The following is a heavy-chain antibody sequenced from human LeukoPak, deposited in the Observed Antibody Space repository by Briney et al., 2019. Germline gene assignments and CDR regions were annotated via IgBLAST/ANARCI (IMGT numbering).Heavy chain of an antibody. V-gene: IGHV1-24*01. J-gene: IGHJ5*02. CDR1: GYTLTELS. D-gene: IGHD6-13*01. CDR2: FDPEDGKT. CDR3: AAGGAAGNWFDP. Sequence: ASVKVSCKVSGYTLTELSMHWVRQAPGKGLEWMGGFDPEDGKTIYAQKFQGRVTMTEDTSTDTAYMELSSLRSEDTAVYCAAGGAAGNWFDPWGQGTLVTVSS.